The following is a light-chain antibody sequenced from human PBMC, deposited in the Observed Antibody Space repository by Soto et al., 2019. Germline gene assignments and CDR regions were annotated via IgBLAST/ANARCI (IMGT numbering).Light chain of an antibody. CDR2: GAS. CDR1: QSFSSSY. J-gene: IGKJ5*01. Sequence: EVVLTQYKGTLSLSPGERATLSCRASQSFSSSYLAWYQQKPGQAPRLLIYGASSRATDIPDRFSGYGSGTDFTLTISRLEPEDFAVYYCQQYGNSPITFCQVARLEIK. CDR3: QQYGNSPIT. V-gene: IGKV3-20*01.